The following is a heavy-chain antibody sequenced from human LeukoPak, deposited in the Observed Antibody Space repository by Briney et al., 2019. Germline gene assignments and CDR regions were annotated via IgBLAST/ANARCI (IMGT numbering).Heavy chain of an antibody. J-gene: IGHJ4*02. CDR1: GFTFSSYG. CDR2: ISYDGSNK. V-gene: IGHV3-30*18. CDR3: AKGTHFDY. Sequence: GRSLRLSCAASGFTFSSYGMHWVRQAPGKGLEWVAVISYDGSNKYYADSVKGRFTISRDNSKNTLYLQMNSLRAEDTAVYYCAKGTHFDYWGQGTLVTVSS.